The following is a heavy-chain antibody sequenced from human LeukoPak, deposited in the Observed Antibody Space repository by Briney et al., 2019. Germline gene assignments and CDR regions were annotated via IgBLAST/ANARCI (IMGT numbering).Heavy chain of an antibody. J-gene: IGHJ4*01. Sequence: SETLSLTCTVSGASINNNFWTWIRQPPGKGLEWIGYIYSSGSANYNPSLKSRVIISGDTSKNQTSLNLTSVTAADTAVYFCARHRDYYDTWGHGTLVTVSS. D-gene: IGHD3-22*01. CDR2: IYSSGSA. CDR3: ARHRDYYDT. V-gene: IGHV4-59*08. CDR1: GASINNNF.